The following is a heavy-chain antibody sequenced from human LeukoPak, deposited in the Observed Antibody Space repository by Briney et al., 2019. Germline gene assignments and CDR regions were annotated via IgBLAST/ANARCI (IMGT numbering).Heavy chain of an antibody. V-gene: IGHV3-64*02. Sequence: GGSLRLSCAASGFTFSSYAMHWVRQAPGRGLEYVSTISSNGGSTYYADSVKGRFIISRDNSKNTLYLQMGSLRAEDMAVFYCARENTFSDLWGQGALVTVSS. CDR1: GFTFSSYA. CDR3: ARENTFSDL. J-gene: IGHJ5*02. CDR2: ISSNGGST.